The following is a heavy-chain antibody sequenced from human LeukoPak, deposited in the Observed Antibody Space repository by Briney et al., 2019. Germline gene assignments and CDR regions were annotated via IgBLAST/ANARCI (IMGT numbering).Heavy chain of an antibody. D-gene: IGHD3-22*01. CDR3: AREGDYYDSSGPDV. Sequence: SVKVSCKASGGTFSSYAISWVRQAPGQGLEWMGGIIPIFGTANYAQKFQGRVTITADESTSTAYMELSSLRSEDTAVYYCAREGDYYDSSGPDVWGQGTTVTVSS. CDR2: IIPIFGTA. V-gene: IGHV1-69*13. CDR1: GGTFSSYA. J-gene: IGHJ6*02.